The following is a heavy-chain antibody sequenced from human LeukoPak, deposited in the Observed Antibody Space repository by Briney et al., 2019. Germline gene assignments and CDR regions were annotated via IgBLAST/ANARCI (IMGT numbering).Heavy chain of an antibody. CDR2: IYYTAGT. Sequence: SETLSLTCTVSGGSISSGDYYWSWIRQHPGKGLEWIGYIYYTAGTYYNPSLKSRVTISVDTFKDQFSLKLSSVTAADTAVYYCARNFRTDQFDYWGQGALVTVSS. CDR3: ARNFRTDQFDY. J-gene: IGHJ4*02. D-gene: IGHD3/OR15-3a*01. CDR1: GGSISSGDYY. V-gene: IGHV4-31*03.